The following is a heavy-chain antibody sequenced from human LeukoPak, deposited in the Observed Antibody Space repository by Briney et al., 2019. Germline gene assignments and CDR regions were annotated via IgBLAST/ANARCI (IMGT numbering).Heavy chain of an antibody. CDR1: GFTFSSYA. D-gene: IGHD2-2*02. CDR3: AKDPLPAAIEDNWFDP. Sequence: PGGSLRLSCAASGFTFSSYAMSCVRAPPGKGLECVSAICGSGGSTYYADSVKGRFTISRDNSKNTLYLQMNSLRAEDTAVYYCAKDPLPAAIEDNWFDPWGQGTLVTVSS. J-gene: IGHJ5*02. V-gene: IGHV3-23*01. CDR2: ICGSGGST.